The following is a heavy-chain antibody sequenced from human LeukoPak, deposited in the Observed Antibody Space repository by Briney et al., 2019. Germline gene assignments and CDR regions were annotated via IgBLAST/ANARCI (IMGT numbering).Heavy chain of an antibody. Sequence: GGSLRLSCAASGFTFSSYGVHWVRQAPGKGLEWVAFIRYDGSNKYYADSVKGRFTISRDNSKNTLYLQMNSLRAEDTAAYYCAIRRRYDILTGYYKDYWGQGTLVTVSS. CDR3: AIRRRYDILTGYYKDY. V-gene: IGHV3-30*02. D-gene: IGHD3-9*01. J-gene: IGHJ4*02. CDR2: IRYDGSNK. CDR1: GFTFSSYG.